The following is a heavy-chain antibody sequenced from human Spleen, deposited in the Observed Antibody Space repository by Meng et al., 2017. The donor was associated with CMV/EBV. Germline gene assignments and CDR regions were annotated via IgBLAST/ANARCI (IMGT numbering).Heavy chain of an antibody. Sequence: SFPGSSWSWLRHPPGQGLVWLLAINHSGSTNSYPSPLSRVPISVDTSQNQFSLKLISVTAADTAVYYCARAPGGTSGWYGNWFDPWGQGTLVTVSS. CDR3: ARAPGGTSGWYGNWFDP. J-gene: IGHJ5*02. CDR1: SFPGSS. V-gene: IGHV4-34*01. CDR2: INHSGST. D-gene: IGHD6-19*01.